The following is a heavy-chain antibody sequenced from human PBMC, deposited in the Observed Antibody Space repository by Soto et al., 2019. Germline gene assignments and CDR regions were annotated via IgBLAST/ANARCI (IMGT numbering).Heavy chain of an antibody. J-gene: IGHJ4*02. Sequence: EVQLVESGGGLVQPGGSLRLSCAASGFTFSSHWMHWVRQVPGKGLVWVSRIKSDGSNTAYADSVKGRFTISRDNAKNTLYLQMKSLRVEDTAIYYCARDRPEILNPTDHPMFDYWGQGTLVTVSS. V-gene: IGHV3-74*01. D-gene: IGHD6-6*01. CDR1: GFTFSSHW. CDR3: ARDRPEILNPTDHPMFDY. CDR2: IKSDGSNT.